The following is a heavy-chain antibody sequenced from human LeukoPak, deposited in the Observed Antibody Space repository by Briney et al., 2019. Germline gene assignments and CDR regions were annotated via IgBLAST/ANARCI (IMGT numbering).Heavy chain of an antibody. J-gene: IGHJ4*02. CDR3: ARVNTGYILGFDY. CDR2: INPNSGDT. Sequence: ASVKVSCKASGYIFTGYYMHWVRQAPGQGLEWMGWINPNSGDTNYAQKFQGRVTMTRDTSITTAYMELSRLRSDDTAVYYCARVNTGYILGFDYWGQGTLVTVSS. CDR1: GYIFTGYY. V-gene: IGHV1-2*02. D-gene: IGHD3-9*01.